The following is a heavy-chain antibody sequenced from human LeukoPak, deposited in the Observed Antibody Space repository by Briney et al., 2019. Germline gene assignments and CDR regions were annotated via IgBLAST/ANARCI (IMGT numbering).Heavy chain of an antibody. CDR1: GFTFSSYA. CDR3: AKVGDILTGYHWAYVDC. D-gene: IGHD3-9*01. CDR2: FSGRGHST. Sequence: GGSLRLSCAASGFTFSSYAMSWGRQAPGKGLGRGSGFSGRGHSTYYADPVKGRFTFPRANSRNRLFLQMNGLKTRDTPLNKFAKVGDILTGYHWAYVDCWVQGTLVTVSA. J-gene: IGHJ4*02. V-gene: IGHV3-23*01.